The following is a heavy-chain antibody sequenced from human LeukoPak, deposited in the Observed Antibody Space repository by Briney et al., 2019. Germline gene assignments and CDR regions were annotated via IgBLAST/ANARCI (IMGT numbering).Heavy chain of an antibody. CDR1: GFTFDDYA. CDR3: ARGYSSSWYPFDY. Sequence: GRSLRLSCAASGFTFDDYAMHWVRQAPGKGLEWVSGISWNSGSIGYADSVKGRFTISRDNSKNTLYLQMNSLRAEDTAVYYCARGYSSSWYPFDYWGQGTLVTVSS. J-gene: IGHJ4*02. V-gene: IGHV3-9*01. D-gene: IGHD6-13*01. CDR2: ISWNSGSI.